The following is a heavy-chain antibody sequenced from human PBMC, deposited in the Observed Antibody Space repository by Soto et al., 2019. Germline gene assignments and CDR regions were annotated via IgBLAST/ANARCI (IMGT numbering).Heavy chain of an antibody. D-gene: IGHD4-4*01. CDR1: GHTFSNYY. CDR3: STVTPFDY. Sequence: ASVKVSCKASGHTFSNYYIHWVRQAPGQGLEWMGIINPSGGQTGYAQKFQGRVTMTRDTSTSTVYMELYSLRSEGTAVYYCSTVTPFDYWGQGTLVTV. J-gene: IGHJ4*02. CDR2: INPSGGQT. V-gene: IGHV1-46*03.